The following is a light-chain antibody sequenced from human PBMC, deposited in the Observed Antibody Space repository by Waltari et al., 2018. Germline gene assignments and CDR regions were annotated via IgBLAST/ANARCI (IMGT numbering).Light chain of an antibody. J-gene: IGLJ1*01. CDR1: AFPRKY. CDR3: YSSDSTGLRV. CDR2: EDT. Sequence: YELTQPPSLSVSPGQTARITCSGHAFPRKYAYWFQQKSGQAPRLVMYEDTKRPSGIPERFSGSSSGTVATLTITGAQVDDEADYYCYSSDSTGLRVFGGGTTVVVL. V-gene: IGLV3-10*01.